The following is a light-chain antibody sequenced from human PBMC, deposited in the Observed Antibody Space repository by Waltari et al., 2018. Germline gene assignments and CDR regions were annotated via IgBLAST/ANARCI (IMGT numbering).Light chain of an antibody. V-gene: IGKV3D-20*01. CDR2: DAT. Sequence: EIVLTQSPATLYLSPGETATLSCGASQSVTASYVAWYQQKPGLAPRLLIYDATDRAPGIPGRCSGSVSGTDFTLTISGVEPEDFAVYDCHQYGRSPLTFGGGTKVEI. CDR3: HQYGRSPLT. J-gene: IGKJ4*01. CDR1: QSVTASY.